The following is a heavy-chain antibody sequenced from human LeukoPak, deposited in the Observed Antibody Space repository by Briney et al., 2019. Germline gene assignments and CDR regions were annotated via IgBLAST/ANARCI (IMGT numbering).Heavy chain of an antibody. CDR1: GYTLTSYR. CDR3: ARAHMVRGVPNYFDY. CDR2: SSAYNGNT. Sequence: ASVTLFRKASGYTLTSYRISWVRQAPGQGLECVWWSSAYNGNTNYAQKLQGRVTMTTDTSTSTAYMELRSLRSDDTAVYYCARAHMVRGVPNYFDYWGQGTLVTVCS. D-gene: IGHD3-10*01. J-gene: IGHJ4*02. V-gene: IGHV1-18*01.